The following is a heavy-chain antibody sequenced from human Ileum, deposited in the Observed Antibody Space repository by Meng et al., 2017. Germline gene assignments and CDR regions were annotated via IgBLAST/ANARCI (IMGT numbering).Heavy chain of an antibody. V-gene: IGHV3-23*01. CDR2: ISGSGGST. D-gene: IGHD2-15*01. J-gene: IGHJ4*02. CDR3: AKDRTYCSGGSCYGGFFDY. Sequence: SGGGCVRPGVALTLSLAAYRFTFSSYAISWVRQAPGKVLKWVSAISGSGGSTYYADYVKGRFTISRDNSKNTLYLQMNSLRAEDTAVYYCAKDRTYCSGGSCYGGFFDYWGQGTLVTVSS. CDR1: RFTFSSYA.